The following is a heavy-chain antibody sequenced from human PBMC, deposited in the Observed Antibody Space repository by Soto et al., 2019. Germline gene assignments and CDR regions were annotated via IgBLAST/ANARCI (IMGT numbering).Heavy chain of an antibody. CDR2: IKSKTDGGTT. CDR1: GFTFSNAW. Sequence: GGSLRLSCAASGFTFSNAWMSWGRQAPGKGLEWVGRIKSKTDGGTTDYAAPVKGRFTISRDDSKNTLYLQMNSLKTEDTAVYYCTTLWYYDILTGYYIAYWGQGTLVTVSS. D-gene: IGHD3-9*01. CDR3: TTLWYYDILTGYYIAY. J-gene: IGHJ4*02. V-gene: IGHV3-15*01.